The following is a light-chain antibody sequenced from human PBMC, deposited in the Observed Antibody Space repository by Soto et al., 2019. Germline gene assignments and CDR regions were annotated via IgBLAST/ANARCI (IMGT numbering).Light chain of an antibody. J-gene: IGKJ4*01. CDR3: QYYDTSPL. V-gene: IGKV3-20*01. CDR2: GAS. Sequence: LTQSPGTLSLSPGERPTLSCRASPSVRSNYLARYQQKPGQATRLFVYGASTRVTGIPDRFSGTGSGTDFTLTISRLEPEDFAVYYCQYYDTSPLFGGGTKVDIK. CDR1: PSVRSNY.